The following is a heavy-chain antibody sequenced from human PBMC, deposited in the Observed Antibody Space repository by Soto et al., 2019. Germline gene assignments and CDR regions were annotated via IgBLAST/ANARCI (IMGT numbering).Heavy chain of an antibody. V-gene: IGHV3-15*07. CDR1: GFTFSEAW. CDR3: TTNTWLGYCRGDSCYGIDH. D-gene: IGHD2-15*01. J-gene: IGHJ4*02. CDR2: IKRTADGATT. Sequence: EVQLVESGGGLVKPGGSLRLSCAASGFTFSEAWMNWVRQAPGKGLEWVGRIKRTADGATTVYAAPVKGRFTISRDDSKNTLFLQINSLKTEDTAVYYCTTNTWLGYCRGDSCYGIDHWGQGTLVTVSS.